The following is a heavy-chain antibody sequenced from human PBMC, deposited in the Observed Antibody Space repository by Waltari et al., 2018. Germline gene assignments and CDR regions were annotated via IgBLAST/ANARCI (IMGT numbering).Heavy chain of an antibody. V-gene: IGHV3-30-3*01. CDR3: ARHPSSEGVFDY. CDR1: GFTFCSYA. D-gene: IGHD3-10*01. CDR2: ITYDGSNK. J-gene: IGHJ4*02. Sequence: VQLVESGGGLVQPGRYLRLSCAASGFTFCSYAMHWVRQAPGKGLAWVAVITYDGSNKYYADSVKGRFTSSIDNSNNALYLQMNRLRAEDTALYYCARHPSSEGVFDYWGQGTLVTVSS.